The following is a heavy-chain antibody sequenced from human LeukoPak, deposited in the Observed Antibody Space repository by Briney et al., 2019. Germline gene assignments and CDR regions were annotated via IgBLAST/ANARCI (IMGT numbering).Heavy chain of an antibody. Sequence: ASVKVSCKASGYTFSSYHITWVRQAPGQGLEWTGWISTYNGYTNYAQSLQGRLTMTTDTSTSTAFMELRSLTSDDTAVYYCARYITVAGLFDYWGQGTLVTVSS. CDR3: ARYITVAGLFDY. J-gene: IGHJ4*02. CDR2: ISTYNGYT. CDR1: GYTFSSYH. V-gene: IGHV1-18*01. D-gene: IGHD6-19*01.